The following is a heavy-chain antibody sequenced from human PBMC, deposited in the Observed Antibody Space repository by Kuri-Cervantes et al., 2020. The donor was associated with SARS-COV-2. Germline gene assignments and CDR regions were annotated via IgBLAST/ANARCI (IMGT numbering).Heavy chain of an antibody. CDR2: IIPIFGTA. Sequence: SVKVSCKASGGTFSSYAISWVRQAPGQGLEWMGGIIPIFGTANYAQKFQGRVTITADESTSTAYMELSSLRSEDTAVYYCARDSGWGAVAGTSGLVYWGQGTLVTVAS. D-gene: IGHD6-19*01. J-gene: IGHJ4*02. CDR3: ARDSGWGAVAGTSGLVY. CDR1: GGTFSSYA. V-gene: IGHV1-69*13.